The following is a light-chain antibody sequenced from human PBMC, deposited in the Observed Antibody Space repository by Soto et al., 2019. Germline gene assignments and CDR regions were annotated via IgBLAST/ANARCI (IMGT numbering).Light chain of an antibody. J-gene: IGKJ1*01. V-gene: IGKV3-15*01. CDR1: QSVGSN. Sequence: EVVMTQSPATLSVSPGERATLSCRASQSVGSNLAWYQQKPGQAPRLLIYTASTRATGIPAKFSASGSGTAFTLTTSSRQSEDFAVYYCQQYNKWPQTFGQGTQVEVK. CDR3: QQYNKWPQT. CDR2: TAS.